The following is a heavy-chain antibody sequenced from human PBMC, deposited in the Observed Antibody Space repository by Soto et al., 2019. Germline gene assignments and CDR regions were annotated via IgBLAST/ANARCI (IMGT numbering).Heavy chain of an antibody. D-gene: IGHD1-26*01. CDR1: GFTFSIYV. CDR2: ISYDGSNK. CDR3: AGEGGSYYRTLDP. J-gene: IGHJ5*02. Sequence: GGSLRLSCAASGFTFSIYVMHWVRQAPGKGLEWVAVISYDGSNKYYADSVKGRFTISRDNSKNTLYLQMNSLRAEDTAVYYCAGEGGSYYRTLDPWGQGTLVTVSS. V-gene: IGHV3-30-3*01.